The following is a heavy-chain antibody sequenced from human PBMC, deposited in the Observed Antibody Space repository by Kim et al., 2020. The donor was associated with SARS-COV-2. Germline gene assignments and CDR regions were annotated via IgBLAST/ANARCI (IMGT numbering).Heavy chain of an antibody. V-gene: IGHV3-30*02. CDR3: AKDFFDR. Sequence: DGSYAYYAVSVKGRFTISRDNSKNTLYLQMNSLRPEDTGVYYCAKDFFDRWGQGTLGTVSS. J-gene: IGHJ5*02. CDR2: DGSYA.